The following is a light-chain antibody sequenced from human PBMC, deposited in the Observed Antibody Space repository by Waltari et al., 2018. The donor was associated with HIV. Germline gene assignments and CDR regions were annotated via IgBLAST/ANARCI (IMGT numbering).Light chain of an antibody. CDR2: WAS. V-gene: IGKV4-1*01. Sequence: DFVLSQSPGTLAASLSERATSNCKSSQSVLYRSNNMNYLSWYQQKAGQPPKLLIYWASTRASGVPDRIRGSGSGTDFTLTINSLQAEDVAVYYCQQYYNTPYTFGQGTKLEIK. J-gene: IGKJ2*01. CDR3: QQYYNTPYT. CDR1: QSVLYRSNNMNY.